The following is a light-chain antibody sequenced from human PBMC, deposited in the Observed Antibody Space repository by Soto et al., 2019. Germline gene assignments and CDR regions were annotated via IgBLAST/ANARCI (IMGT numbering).Light chain of an antibody. CDR1: ESVSSSY. Sequence: EIVLTQSPGTLSLSPGERATLSCRASESVSSSYLAWYQQKPGQAPRLLIFIASSRAAGIPDRFSGSGSGTDFTLTISRLEPEDFAVYYFQQYGSSPWTFGQGTKVEIK. J-gene: IGKJ1*01. CDR3: QQYGSSPWT. CDR2: IAS. V-gene: IGKV3-20*01.